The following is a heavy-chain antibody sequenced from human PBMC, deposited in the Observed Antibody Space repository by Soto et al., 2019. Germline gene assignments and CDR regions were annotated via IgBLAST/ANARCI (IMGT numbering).Heavy chain of an antibody. Sequence: EVQLLESGGGLVQPGGSLRLSCAASGFTFSTYAMTWVRQAPGKGLEWVSAISGSGGSIYYADSVKGRFTISRDKSKNTLYLQMNSLRAEDTDVYYCAKNWDTTFSSSSHWGQGTLVTVSS. CDR3: AKNWDTTFSSSSH. V-gene: IGHV3-23*01. CDR2: ISGSGGSI. J-gene: IGHJ4*02. CDR1: GFTFSTYA. D-gene: IGHD6-6*01.